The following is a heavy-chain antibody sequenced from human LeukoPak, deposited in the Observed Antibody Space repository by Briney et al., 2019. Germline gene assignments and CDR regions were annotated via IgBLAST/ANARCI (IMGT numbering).Heavy chain of an antibody. Sequence: SVKVSCKASGGTFSSYAISWVRQASGQGLEWMGGIIPIFGTANYAQKFQGRVTITADESTSTAYMELSSLRSEDTAVYYCARARKEYYRDNWFDPWGQGTLVTVSS. CDR2: IIPIFGTA. CDR3: ARARKEYYRDNWFDP. J-gene: IGHJ5*02. V-gene: IGHV1-69*13. CDR1: GGTFSSYA. D-gene: IGHD3-10*01.